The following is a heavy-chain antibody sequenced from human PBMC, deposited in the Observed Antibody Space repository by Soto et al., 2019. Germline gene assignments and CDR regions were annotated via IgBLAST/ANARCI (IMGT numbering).Heavy chain of an antibody. V-gene: IGHV1-24*01. J-gene: IGHJ3*02. Sequence: ASVKVSCKVSGYTLTELSMYWGRQAPGKGLEWMGGFDPEDGETIYAQKFQGRVTMTEDTSTDTAYMELSSLRSEDTAVYYCATDRANYGAFDIWGQGTMVTVSS. D-gene: IGHD1-7*01. CDR3: ATDRANYGAFDI. CDR1: GYTLTELS. CDR2: FDPEDGET.